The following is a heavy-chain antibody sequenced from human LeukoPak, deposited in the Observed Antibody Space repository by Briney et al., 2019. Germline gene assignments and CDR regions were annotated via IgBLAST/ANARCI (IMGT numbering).Heavy chain of an antibody. V-gene: IGHV3-23*01. D-gene: IGHD6-13*01. Sequence: GGSLRLSCAASGFTFSSYAMSWVRQAPGKGLEGVSGISANGDTTKYADSVKGRFTISRDNAKNTVLLQMNSLRADDTAVYYCAKEGRVAAGTGDYFDYWGQGTLVTVSS. CDR1: GFTFSSYA. J-gene: IGHJ4*02. CDR3: AKEGRVAAGTGDYFDY. CDR2: ISANGDTT.